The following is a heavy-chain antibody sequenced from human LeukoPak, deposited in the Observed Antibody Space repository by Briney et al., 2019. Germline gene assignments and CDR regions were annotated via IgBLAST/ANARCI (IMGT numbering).Heavy chain of an antibody. Sequence: GGSLRLSCAASGFTFSSYGMHWVRQAPGKGLEWVAIVSYDGSNTYYADSVKGRFTISRDNSKNMLYLQMNSLRAEDTAVYYCAKDCVGCGFDYWGQGSLVTVSS. V-gene: IGHV3-30*18. D-gene: IGHD2-15*01. CDR1: GFTFSSYG. CDR2: VSYDGSNT. J-gene: IGHJ4*02. CDR3: AKDCVGCGFDY.